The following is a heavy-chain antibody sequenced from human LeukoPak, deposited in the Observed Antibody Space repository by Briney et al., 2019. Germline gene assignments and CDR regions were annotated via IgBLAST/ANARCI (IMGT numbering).Heavy chain of an antibody. D-gene: IGHD3-9*01. J-gene: IGHJ4*02. CDR1: GYTFTGYY. Sequence: ASVKVSCKASGYTFTGYYMHWVRQAPGQGLEWMGWINPNSGGTNYAQKFQGRVTMTRDTPISTAYMELSRLRSDDTAVYCCARDGARYDISTGYGFDYWGQGTLVTVSS. CDR3: ARDGARYDISTGYGFDY. V-gene: IGHV1-2*02. CDR2: INPNSGGT.